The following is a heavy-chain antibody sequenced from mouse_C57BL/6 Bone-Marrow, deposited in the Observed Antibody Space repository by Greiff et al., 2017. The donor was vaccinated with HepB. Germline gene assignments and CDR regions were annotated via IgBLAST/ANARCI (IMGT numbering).Heavy chain of an antibody. Sequence: VQLQQSGTVLARPGASVKMSCKTSGYTFTSYWMHWVKQRPGQGLEWIGAIYPGNSDTSYNQKFKGTAKLTAVTSASTAYMELSSLTNEDSAVYYCTSDGYSPWFAYWGQGTLVTVSA. CDR1: GYTFTSYW. CDR2: IYPGNSDT. D-gene: IGHD2-3*01. CDR3: TSDGYSPWFAY. V-gene: IGHV1-5*01. J-gene: IGHJ3*01.